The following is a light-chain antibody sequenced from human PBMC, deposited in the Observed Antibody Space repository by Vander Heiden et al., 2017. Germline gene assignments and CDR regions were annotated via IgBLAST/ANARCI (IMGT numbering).Light chain of an antibody. CDR2: KDS. CDR1: ALPKQY. J-gene: IGLJ3*02. Sequence: SYELTQPPSVSVSPGQTARITCPGDALPKQYAYWYQQKPGQAPVLVIDKDSERPSGIPERFSGSSSGTTVTLTISGVQAEDEADYYCQSADSSGTYWVFGGGTKLTVL. V-gene: IGLV3-25*03. CDR3: QSADSSGTYWV.